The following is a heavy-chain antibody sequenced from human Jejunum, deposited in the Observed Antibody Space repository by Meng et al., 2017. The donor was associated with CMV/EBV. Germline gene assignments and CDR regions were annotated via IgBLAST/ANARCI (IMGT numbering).Heavy chain of an antibody. J-gene: IGHJ5*02. CDR2: ISSSSSYI. D-gene: IGHD1-26*01. CDR3: AREWSVGAYNWFDP. CDR1: GFSFSNSI. Sequence: SGFSFSNSIMNWVRQAPGKGLECVSSISSSSSYIYYADSVKGRFAISRDNAKNSLYLQMDSLRVEDTAVYYCAREWSVGAYNWFDPWGQGTLVTVSS. V-gene: IGHV3-21*01.